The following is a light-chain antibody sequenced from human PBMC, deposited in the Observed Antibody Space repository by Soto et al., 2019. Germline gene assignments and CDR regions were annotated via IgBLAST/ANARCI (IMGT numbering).Light chain of an antibody. CDR2: GAS. Sequence: DIQMTQSPSSLSASVGDRVTVTCRASQGISNFLAWYQQKPGKVPKVLIYGASTLQSGVASRFSGSGFGTEFTLTISSLQPEDVATYYCQKYGSAPFTFGPGTKVDIK. V-gene: IGKV1-27*01. CDR3: QKYGSAPFT. CDR1: QGISNF. J-gene: IGKJ3*01.